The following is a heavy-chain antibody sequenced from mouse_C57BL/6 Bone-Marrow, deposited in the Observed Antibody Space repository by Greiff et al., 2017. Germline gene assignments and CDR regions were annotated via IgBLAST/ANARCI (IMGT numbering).Heavy chain of an antibody. CDR3: TLYYGKGGFAY. V-gene: IGHV1-5*01. J-gene: IGHJ3*01. Sequence: EVQLQESGTVLARPGASVKMSCKTSGYTFTSYWMHWVKQRPGQGLEWIGAIYPGNSDTSYNQKFKGKAKLTAVTSASPAYMELSRLTNEDSAVYYCTLYYGKGGFAYWGQGTLVTVSA. D-gene: IGHD2-1*01. CDR2: IYPGNSDT. CDR1: GYTFTSYW.